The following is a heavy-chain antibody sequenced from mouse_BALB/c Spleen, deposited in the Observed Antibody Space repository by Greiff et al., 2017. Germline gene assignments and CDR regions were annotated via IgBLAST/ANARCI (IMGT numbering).Heavy chain of an antibody. CDR2: IWTGGGT. CDR1: GFSLTSYD. CDR3: VRDSSGYAMDY. D-gene: IGHD3-1*01. J-gene: IGHJ4*01. Sequence: QVQLQQSGPGLVAPSQSLSITCTVSGFSLTSYDISWIRQPPGKGLEWLGVIWTGGGTNYNSAFMSRLSISKDNSKSQVFLKMNSLQTDDTAIYYCVRDSSGYAMDYWGQGTSVTVSS. V-gene: IGHV2-9-2*01.